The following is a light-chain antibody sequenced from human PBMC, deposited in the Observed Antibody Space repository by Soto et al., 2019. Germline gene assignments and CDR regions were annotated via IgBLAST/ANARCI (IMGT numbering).Light chain of an antibody. CDR3: QQYNSSPLT. CDR1: QSIGAS. J-gene: IGKJ4*01. V-gene: IGKV1-5*03. Sequence: DIQMTQSPSTLYASVGDRVTITCRASQSIGASLAWIQQKPGKAPNLLIYKASNLESGVPSRFSGSGSGTEFTLTISTLQPDDFATYYCQQYNSSPLTFGGGTKVEIK. CDR2: KAS.